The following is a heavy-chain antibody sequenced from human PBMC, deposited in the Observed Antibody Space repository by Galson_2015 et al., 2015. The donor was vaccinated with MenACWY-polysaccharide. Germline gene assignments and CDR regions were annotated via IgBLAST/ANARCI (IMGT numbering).Heavy chain of an antibody. CDR3: ARDGGKNLGTPDAFDI. J-gene: IGHJ3*02. CDR2: IYYSGST. Sequence: TLSLTCTVSGGSISSGGYYWRWIRPHPGKGLEWIGYIYYSGSTYYNPSLKSRVTISVDTSKNQFSLKLSSVTAADTAVYYCARDGGKNLGTPDAFDIWGQWTMVTVSS. CDR1: GGSISSGGYY. D-gene: IGHD7-27*01. V-gene: IGHV4-31*03.